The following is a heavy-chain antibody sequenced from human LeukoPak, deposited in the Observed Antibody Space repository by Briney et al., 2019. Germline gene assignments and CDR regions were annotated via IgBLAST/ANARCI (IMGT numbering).Heavy chain of an antibody. D-gene: IGHD1-7*01. V-gene: IGHV3-7*01. J-gene: IGHJ4*02. Sequence: GGSLRLSRAGSGFTFSSYWMSWVRQAPGKGLEWVASIKRDGSEEYYVDSVKGRFTISRDNAKSSVYLQMNSLRAEDTAVYYCASTWNYLYFDYWGQGTLVTVSS. CDR3: ASTWNYLYFDY. CDR1: GFTFSSYW. CDR2: IKRDGSEE.